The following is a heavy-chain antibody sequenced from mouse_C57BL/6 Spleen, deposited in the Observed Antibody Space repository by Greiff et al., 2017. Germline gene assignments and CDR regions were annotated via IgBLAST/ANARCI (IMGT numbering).Heavy chain of an antibody. Sequence: QVHVKQPGAELVKPGASVKLSCKASGYTFTSYWMQWVKQRPGQGLEWIGEIDPSDSYTNYNQKFKGKATLTVDASSSTAYMQLSSLTSEDSAVYYCALYDYNYAMDYWGQGTSVTVSS. J-gene: IGHJ4*01. CDR2: IDPSDSYT. D-gene: IGHD2-4*01. CDR3: ALYDYNYAMDY. CDR1: GYTFTSYW. V-gene: IGHV1-50*01.